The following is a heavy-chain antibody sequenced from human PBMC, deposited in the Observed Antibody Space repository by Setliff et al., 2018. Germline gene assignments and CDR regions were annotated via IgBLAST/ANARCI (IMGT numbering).Heavy chain of an antibody. Sequence: ASVKVSCKTSGYNFITFGISWVRQAPGQGPEWMGWISAYNGNTNYARKLQGRVTMTTDTSTSTAYMELRSLRSDDTAVYYCARYITGTTPADYWGQGTLVTVSS. CDR1: GYNFITFG. D-gene: IGHD1-7*01. J-gene: IGHJ4*02. CDR3: ARYITGTTPADY. V-gene: IGHV1-18*01. CDR2: ISAYNGNT.